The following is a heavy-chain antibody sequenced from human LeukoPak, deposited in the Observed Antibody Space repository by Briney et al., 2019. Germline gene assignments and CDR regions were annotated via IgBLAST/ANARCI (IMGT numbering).Heavy chain of an antibody. Sequence: ASVKVSCKASGYTFTSYYMHWVRQAPGQGLEWMGIINPSGGSTSYAQKFQGRVTMTRDTSTSTVYMELSSLRSDDTAVYYCARDPARIQLWNNRAFDIWGQGTMVTVSS. J-gene: IGHJ3*02. CDR2: INPSGGST. CDR1: GYTFTSYY. V-gene: IGHV1-46*01. D-gene: IGHD5-18*01. CDR3: ARDPARIQLWNNRAFDI.